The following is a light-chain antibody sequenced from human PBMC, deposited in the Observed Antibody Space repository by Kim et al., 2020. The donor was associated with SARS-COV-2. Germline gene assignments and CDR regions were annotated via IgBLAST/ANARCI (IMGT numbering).Light chain of an antibody. J-gene: IGLJ3*02. CDR1: SSNIGTNY. V-gene: IGLV1-51*01. Sequence: GQRVTISFSGRSSNIGTNYVSWYQQLPGTAPKLLIYANNKRPSGIPDRFSGSKSGTSATLGITGLQTGDEADYYCGTWDSSLSAGVFGGGTLLTVL. CDR3: GTWDSSLSAGV. CDR2: ANN.